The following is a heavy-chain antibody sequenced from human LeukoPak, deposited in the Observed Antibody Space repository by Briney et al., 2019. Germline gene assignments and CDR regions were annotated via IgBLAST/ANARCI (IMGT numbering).Heavy chain of an antibody. J-gene: IGHJ3*02. CDR2: IYYSGST. V-gene: IGHV4-39*07. Sequence: PSETLSLTCTVSGYSISSSSYYWGWIRQPPGKGLEWIGSIYYSGSTYYNPSLKSRVTISVDTSKNQFSLKLSSVTAADTAVYYCASAMPYNWNDVNAFDIWGQGTMVTVSS. CDR3: ASAMPYNWNDVNAFDI. CDR1: GYSISSSSYY. D-gene: IGHD1-20*01.